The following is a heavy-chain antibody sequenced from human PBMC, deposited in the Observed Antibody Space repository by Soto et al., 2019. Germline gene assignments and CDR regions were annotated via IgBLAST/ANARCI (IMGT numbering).Heavy chain of an antibody. CDR1: GFTFSSYW. J-gene: IGHJ4*02. CDR3: ARVVTWRYPSGDY. Sequence: GGSLRLSCAASGFTFSSYWMHWVRQAPGKGLVWVSRINSDGSSTSYADSVKGRFTISRGNAKNTLYLQMNSLRAEDTAVYYCARVVTWRYPSGDYWGQGTLVTVSS. CDR2: INSDGSST. V-gene: IGHV3-74*01. D-gene: IGHD5-12*01.